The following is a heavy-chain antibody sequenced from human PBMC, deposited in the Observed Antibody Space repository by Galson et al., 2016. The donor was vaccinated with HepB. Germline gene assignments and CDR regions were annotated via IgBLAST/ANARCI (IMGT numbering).Heavy chain of an antibody. CDR3: ARHANPLYCSGGSCYNYYGMDV. J-gene: IGHJ6*02. D-gene: IGHD2-15*01. CDR1: GYSFTNYW. Sequence: QSGAEVKKSGESLRISCKGSGYSFTNYWISWVRQMPGKGLEWMGRIDPSDSYTNYSPSFQGHVTISTDKSISTAYLQWSSLKAWDTAMYYCARHANPLYCSGGSCYNYYGMDVWGQGTTVTVSS. CDR2: IDPSDSYT. V-gene: IGHV5-10-1*01.